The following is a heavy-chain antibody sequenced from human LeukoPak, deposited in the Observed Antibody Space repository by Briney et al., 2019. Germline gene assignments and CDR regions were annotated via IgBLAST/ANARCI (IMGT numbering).Heavy chain of an antibody. CDR3: ARGEGSSDY. J-gene: IGHJ4*02. CDR1: GYSFTNYG. Sequence: ASVKVSCKTSGYSFTNYGITWVRQAPGQGLEWMGWISGYNSKTFYAQKFQGRVTMTTDTSTSTVYMELRSLRSDDTAVYYCARGEGSSDYWGQGTLVTVSS. CDR2: ISGYNSKT. V-gene: IGHV1-18*01. D-gene: IGHD1-26*01.